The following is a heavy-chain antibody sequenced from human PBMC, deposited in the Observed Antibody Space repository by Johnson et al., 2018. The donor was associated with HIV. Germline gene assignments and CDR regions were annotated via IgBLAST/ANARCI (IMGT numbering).Heavy chain of an antibody. V-gene: IGHV3-30*02. CDR2: IRYDGSNK. D-gene: IGHD3-16*01. J-gene: IGHJ3*02. CDR1: GFTFSSYG. Sequence: QVQLVESGGGVVQPGGSLRLSCAASGFTFSSYGMHWVRQAPGKGLEWVAFIRYDGSNKYYADSVKGRFTIFRDNSENTLFLQMNRLRAEDTAVYYCAKDRTNWGYDAFDIWGQGTMVTVSS. CDR3: AKDRTNWGYDAFDI.